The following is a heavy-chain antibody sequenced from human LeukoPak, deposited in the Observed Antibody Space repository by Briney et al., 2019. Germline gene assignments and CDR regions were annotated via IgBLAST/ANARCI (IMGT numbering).Heavy chain of an antibody. CDR1: GGTFSSYA. V-gene: IGHV1-18*01. D-gene: IGHD3-22*01. CDR2: ISAYNGNT. CDR3: ARDLRYYYDSSGYYYFDY. J-gene: IGHJ4*02. Sequence: GASVKVSCKASGGTFSSYAISWVRQAPGQGLEWMGWISAYNGNTNYAQKLQGRVTMTTDTSTSTAYMELRSLRSDDTAVYYCARDLRYYYDSSGYYYFDYWGQGTLVTVSS.